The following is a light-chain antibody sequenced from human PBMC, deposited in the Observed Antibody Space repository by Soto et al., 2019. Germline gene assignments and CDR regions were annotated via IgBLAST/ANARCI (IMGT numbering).Light chain of an antibody. J-gene: IGLJ1*01. CDR1: SSDVGGYNY. Sequence: QSALTQPRSVSGSPGQSVTISCTGTSSDVGGYNYVSWYQQHPGKAPKVMIYDVSERPSGVPDRFSGSKSGNTASLTISGLQAEDDSDYCCSYAGSPRYVFGTGTKLTVL. CDR3: CSYAGSPRYV. CDR2: DVS. V-gene: IGLV2-11*01.